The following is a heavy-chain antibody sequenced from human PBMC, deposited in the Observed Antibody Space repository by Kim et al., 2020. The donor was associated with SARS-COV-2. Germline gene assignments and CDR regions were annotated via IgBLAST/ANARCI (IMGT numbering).Heavy chain of an antibody. D-gene: IGHD3-22*01. J-gene: IGHJ4*02. V-gene: IGHV4-34*01. CDR3: ARGQTRGNYYDSSGHQPLDY. CDR1: GGSFSGYY. CDR2: INHSGST. Sequence: SETLSLTCAVYGGSFSGYYWSWIRQPPGKGLEWIGEINHSGSTNYNPSLKSRVTISVDTSKNQFSLKLSSVTAADTAVYYCARGQTRGNYYDSSGHQPLDYWGQGTLVTVSS.